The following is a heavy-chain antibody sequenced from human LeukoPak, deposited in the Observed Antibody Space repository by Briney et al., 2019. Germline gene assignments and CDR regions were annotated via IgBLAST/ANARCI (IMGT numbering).Heavy chain of an antibody. D-gene: IGHD3-3*01. CDR2: INPNSGGT. Sequence: ASVKVSCKASGYTFTSYYMHWVRQAPGQGLEWMGWINPNSGGTNYAQKFQGRVTMTRDTSISTAYMELSRLRSDDTAVYYCARETLGEGGYFGVVILDYWGQGTLVTVSS. CDR3: ARETLGEGGYFGVVILDY. J-gene: IGHJ4*02. V-gene: IGHV1-2*02. CDR1: GYTFTSYY.